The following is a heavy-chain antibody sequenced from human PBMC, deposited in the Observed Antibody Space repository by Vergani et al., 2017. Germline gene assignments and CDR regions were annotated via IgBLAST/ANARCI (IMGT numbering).Heavy chain of an antibody. J-gene: IGHJ4*02. Sequence: EVQLVESGGGLVQPGGSLRLSCAASGFTFSSYSMNWVRQAPGKGLEWVSYISSSSSTIYYADSVKGRFTISRDNAKNSLYLQMNSLRAEDTAVYYCAGDPPYYYDILHRYYFDYWGQGTLVTVSS. CDR3: AGDPPYYYDILHRYYFDY. D-gene: IGHD3-22*01. V-gene: IGHV3-48*01. CDR2: ISSSSSTI. CDR1: GFTFSSYS.